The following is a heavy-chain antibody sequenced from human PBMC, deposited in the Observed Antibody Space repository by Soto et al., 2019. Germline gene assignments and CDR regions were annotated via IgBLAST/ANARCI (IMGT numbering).Heavy chain of an antibody. CDR3: HGYGY. D-gene: IGHD5-12*01. CDR1: GFTVSSSNY. CDR2: IYTGGTT. Sequence: EVQLVESGGGLIQPGGSLRLSCVVSGFTVSSSNYMSWVRQAPGKGLEWVSVIYTGGTTYYADSVKGRFTISRDTSKNTLYLQMNSLGAEDTAVYYCHGYGYWGQGTLVTVS. J-gene: IGHJ4*02. V-gene: IGHV3-53*01.